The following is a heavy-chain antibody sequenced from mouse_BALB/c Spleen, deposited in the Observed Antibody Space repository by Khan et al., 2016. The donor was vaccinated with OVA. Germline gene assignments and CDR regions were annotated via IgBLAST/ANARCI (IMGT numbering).Heavy chain of an antibody. D-gene: IGHD1-1*01. CDR2: ISYSGST. CDR3: AWACGSSYYYFDY. V-gene: IGHV3-2*02. Sequence: EVELVEPGPGLVKPSQSLSLTCTVTGYSITSDYAWNWIRQFPGNKLEWMGYISYSGSTSYHPSLKSRISITRATSKNQFFLQLNSVTTEDTATYYCAWACGSSYYYFDYWGQGTTLSVSS. J-gene: IGHJ2*01. CDR1: GYSITSDYA.